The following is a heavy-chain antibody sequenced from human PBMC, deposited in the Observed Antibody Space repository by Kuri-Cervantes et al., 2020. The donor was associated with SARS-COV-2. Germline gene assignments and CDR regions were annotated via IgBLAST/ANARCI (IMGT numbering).Heavy chain of an antibody. CDR1: GGSFNNYW. Sequence: SETLSLTCAVYGGSFNNYWWSWVRQPPGTGLEWIGDIKHRGSTNCNPSLKSRVTISVDTSKNQFSLKLTSVTAADTAVYYCARVGYGGEKVFDYWGQGTLVTVSS. J-gene: IGHJ4*02. V-gene: IGHV4-34*01. D-gene: IGHD4-23*01. CDR2: IKHRGST. CDR3: ARVGYGGEKVFDY.